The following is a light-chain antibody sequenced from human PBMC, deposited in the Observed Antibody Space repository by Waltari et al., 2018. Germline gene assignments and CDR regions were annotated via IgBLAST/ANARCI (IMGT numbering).Light chain of an antibody. CDR1: SSDVGGYKS. Sequence: QSALTQPASVSGSPGQSITISCTGTSSDVGGYKSVSWYQQHPGQAPKLMIYDVSTLPSGVSNRFSGSKPGNTASLTISGLQAEDEADYYCSSYTSSSTLVFGGGTKLTVL. V-gene: IGLV2-14*03. CDR2: DVS. CDR3: SSYTSSSTLV. J-gene: IGLJ2*01.